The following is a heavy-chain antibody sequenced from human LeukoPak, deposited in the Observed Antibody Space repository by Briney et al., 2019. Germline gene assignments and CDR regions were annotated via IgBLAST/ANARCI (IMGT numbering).Heavy chain of an antibody. CDR1: GDSISNSY. CDR2: IYISGRT. D-gene: IGHD4-11*01. V-gene: IGHV4-4*07. J-gene: IGHJ4*02. CDR3: ARSNPTVTPYYFDY. Sequence: SETLSLTCTVSGDSISNSYWSWIRQPAGKRLEWIGRIYISGRTNYNPSLKSRVTMSVDTSKNQFSLKLTSVTAADTAVYYCARSNPTVTPYYFDYWGQGTLVTVSS.